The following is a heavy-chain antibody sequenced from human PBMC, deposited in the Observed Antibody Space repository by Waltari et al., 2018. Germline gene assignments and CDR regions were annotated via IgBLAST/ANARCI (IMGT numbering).Heavy chain of an antibody. CDR2: ISGSGGST. CDR3: AKDRWSSIAARSDY. J-gene: IGHJ4*02. D-gene: IGHD6-6*01. CDR1: GFTFSSYA. Sequence: EVQLLESGGGLVQPGGSQRLSCAASGFTFSSYAMSWVRQAPGKGLEWVSAISGSGGSTYYADSVKGRFTISRDNSKNTLYLQMNSLRAEDTAVYYCAKDRWSSIAARSDYWGQGTLVTVSS. V-gene: IGHV3-23*01.